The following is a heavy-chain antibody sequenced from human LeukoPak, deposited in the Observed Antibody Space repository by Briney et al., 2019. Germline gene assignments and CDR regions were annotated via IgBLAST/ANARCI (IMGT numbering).Heavy chain of an antibody. CDR2: ISSSSSTI. J-gene: IGHJ4*02. Sequence: GGSLRLSCAASGFTFSSYSMNWVRQAPGKGLEWVSYISSSSSTIYYADSVKGRFTISRDNSKNTLYLQTNSLRAEDTAVYYCAKHVAKYYFDYWGQGTLVTVSS. V-gene: IGHV3-48*01. CDR1: GFTFSSYS. CDR3: AKHVAKYYFDY. D-gene: IGHD2-21*01.